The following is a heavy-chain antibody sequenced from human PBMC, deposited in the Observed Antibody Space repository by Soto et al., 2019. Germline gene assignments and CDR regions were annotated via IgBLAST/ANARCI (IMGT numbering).Heavy chain of an antibody. CDR1: GYSINNDYY. V-gene: IGHV4-38-2*01. CDR3: AREARTLEWYLDL. D-gene: IGHD6-6*01. Sequence: SETLSLTCAVSGYSINNDYYWGWIRQPPGRGLEYIGSIYRSGSTYYSPSLKSRVTISLDTSKDQFSLHLNSVTAADTAVYYCAREARTLEWYLDLWGRGTLVTVSS. J-gene: IGHJ2*01. CDR2: IYRSGST.